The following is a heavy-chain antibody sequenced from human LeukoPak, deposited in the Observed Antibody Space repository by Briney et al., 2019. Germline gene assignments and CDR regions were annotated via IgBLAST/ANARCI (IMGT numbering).Heavy chain of an antibody. CDR3: ARAHRLEELLMDY. CDR2: ISGSGGST. Sequence: GGSLRLSCAASGFTFSSYAMSWVRQAPGKGLEWVSAISGSGGSTYYADSVKGRFTISRDNSKNTLYLQMNSLRAEDTAVYYCARAHRLEELLMDYWGQGTLVTVSS. CDR1: GFTFSSYA. D-gene: IGHD3-10*01. V-gene: IGHV3-23*01. J-gene: IGHJ4*02.